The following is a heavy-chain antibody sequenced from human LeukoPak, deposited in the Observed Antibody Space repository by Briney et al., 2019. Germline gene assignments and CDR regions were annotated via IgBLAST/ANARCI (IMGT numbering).Heavy chain of an antibody. Sequence: ASVKVSCKASGYTFKNYGVNWVRQAPGQGLEYMGWISGYDGNTNYAQKVQGRVTMTADISTSTAYMELRSLRSDDTAVYYCARGSGRDGYSYAFDIWGQGTMVTVSS. CDR2: ISGYDGNT. D-gene: IGHD5-24*01. V-gene: IGHV1-18*01. CDR3: ARGSGRDGYSYAFDI. J-gene: IGHJ3*02. CDR1: GYTFKNYG.